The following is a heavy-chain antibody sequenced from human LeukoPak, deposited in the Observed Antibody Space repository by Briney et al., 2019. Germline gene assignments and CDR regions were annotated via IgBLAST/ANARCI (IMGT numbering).Heavy chain of an antibody. CDR1: GFTFSSYS. Sequence: GGSLRLSCAASGFTFSSYSMNWVRQAPGKGLEWVSAISGSGGSTYYADSVKGRFTISRDNSKNTLYLQMNSLRAEDTAVYYCARHLSSYCGGDCAYYFDYWGQGTLVTVSS. CDR3: ARHLSSYCGGDCAYYFDY. D-gene: IGHD2-21*02. J-gene: IGHJ4*02. CDR2: ISGSGGST. V-gene: IGHV3-23*01.